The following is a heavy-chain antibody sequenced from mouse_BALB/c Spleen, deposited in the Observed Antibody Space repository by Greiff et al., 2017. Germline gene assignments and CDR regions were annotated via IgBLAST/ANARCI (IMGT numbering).Heavy chain of an antibody. V-gene: IGHV2-5-1*01. CDR2: IWRGGST. CDR1: GFSLTSYG. J-gene: IGHJ4*01. Sequence: QVQLQQSGPSLVQPSQSLSITCTVSGFSLTSYGVHWVRQSPGKGLEWLGVIWRGGSTDYNAAFMSRLSITKDNSKSQVFFKMNSLQADDTAIYYCAKASGTGYAMDYWGQGTSVTVSS. CDR3: AKASGTGYAMDY. D-gene: IGHD4-1*01.